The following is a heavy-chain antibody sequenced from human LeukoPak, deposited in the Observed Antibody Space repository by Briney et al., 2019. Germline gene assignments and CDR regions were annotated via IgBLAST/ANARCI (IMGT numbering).Heavy chain of an antibody. V-gene: IGHV4-59*01. CDR3: ARGVDYHDSSGRGSI. J-gene: IGHJ3*02. CDR1: GGSISSYY. Sequence: SETLSLICTVSGGSISSYYWSWIRQPPGKGLEWIGYIYYSGSTNYNPSLKSRVTISVDTSKNQFSLKLSSVTAADTAVYYCARGVDYHDSSGRGSIWGQGAMVTVSS. CDR2: IYYSGST. D-gene: IGHD3-22*01.